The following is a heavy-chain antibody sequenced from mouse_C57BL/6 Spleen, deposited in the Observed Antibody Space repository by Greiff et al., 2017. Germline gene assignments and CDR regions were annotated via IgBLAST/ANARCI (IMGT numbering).Heavy chain of an antibody. CDR2: INPNYGTT. CDR1: GYSFTDYN. J-gene: IGHJ4*01. V-gene: IGHV1-39*01. Sequence: EVKLMESGPELVKPGASVKISCKASGYSFTDYNMNWVKQSNGKSLEWIGVINPNYGTTSYNQKFKGKATLTVDQSSSTAYMQLNSLTSEDSAVYYCARGRGLNYAMDYWGQGTSVTVSS. CDR3: ARGRGLNYAMDY. D-gene: IGHD6-5*01.